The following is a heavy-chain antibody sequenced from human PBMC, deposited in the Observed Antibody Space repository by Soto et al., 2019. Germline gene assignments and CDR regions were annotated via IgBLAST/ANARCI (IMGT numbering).Heavy chain of an antibody. J-gene: IGHJ4*02. Sequence: GGSLRLSCAASGFVLSDFRLNWVRQAPGRGLEWLASITGTSAFLFYADSIKGRFTISRDNPKNFLFLQMDSLGPEDTAVYYCARDNLAVQGAFDHWGQGALVTVSS. V-gene: IGHV3-21*01. CDR2: ITGTSAFL. D-gene: IGHD3-10*02. CDR3: ARDNLAVQGAFDH. CDR1: GFVLSDFR.